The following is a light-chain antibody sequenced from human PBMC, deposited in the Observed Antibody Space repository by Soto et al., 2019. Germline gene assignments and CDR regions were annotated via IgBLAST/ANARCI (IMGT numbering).Light chain of an antibody. CDR3: QQYNNWPPWT. J-gene: IGKJ1*01. CDR2: GAS. CDR1: QSVSSN. Sequence: EIVMTQSPATLSVSPGERATLSCRASQSVSSNLAWYQQKPGQAPRLLIYGASTMATGIPARFRGSGSGTEFTLTISSLQSEDFEVYYCQQYNNWPPWTFGQGTKVEIK. V-gene: IGKV3D-15*01.